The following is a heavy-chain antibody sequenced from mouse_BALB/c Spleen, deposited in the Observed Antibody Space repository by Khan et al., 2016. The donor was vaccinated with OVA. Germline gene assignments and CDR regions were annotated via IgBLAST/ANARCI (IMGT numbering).Heavy chain of an antibody. CDR1: GYSITSGYG. J-gene: IGHJ2*01. Sequence: VQLKQSGPGLVKPSQSLSLTCTVTGYSITSGYGWNWIRQFPGNKLEWMGYISYSGSTNYNPSLKSRISITRDKSKNQFFLQLNSVTTEDTATYYCARTARIKYWGQGTTLTVSS. D-gene: IGHD1-2*01. CDR3: ARTARIKY. V-gene: IGHV3-2*02. CDR2: ISYSGST.